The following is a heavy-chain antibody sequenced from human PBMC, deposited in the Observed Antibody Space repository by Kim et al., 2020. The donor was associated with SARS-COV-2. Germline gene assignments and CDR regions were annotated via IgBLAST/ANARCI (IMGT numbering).Heavy chain of an antibody. J-gene: IGHJ4*02. V-gene: IGHV3-21*01. Sequence: GGSLRLSCAASGFTFSSYSMNWVRQAPGKGLEWVSSISSSSSYIYYADSVKGRFTISRDNAKNSLYLQMNSLRAEDTAVYYCARDPTRSQRWLQFDLIRSGNCDSWGQGTLVTVSS. CDR1: GFTFSSYS. CDR3: ARDPTRSQRWLQFDLIRSGNCDS. CDR2: ISSSSSYI. D-gene: IGHD5-12*01.